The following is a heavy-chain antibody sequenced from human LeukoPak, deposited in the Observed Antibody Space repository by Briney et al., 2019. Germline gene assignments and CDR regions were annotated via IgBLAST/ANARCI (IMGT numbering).Heavy chain of an antibody. CDR2: ISSTGSYI. CDR1: GFTFSSYS. D-gene: IGHD6-19*01. Sequence: GGSLRLSCAASGFTFSSYSMNWVRQAPGKGLEWVSSISSTGSYIYYADSVKGRFTISRDNAKNSLYLQMNSLRVEDTAVYYCARGLYRYSSGWHFDYWGQGILVTVSS. CDR3: ARGLYRYSSGWHFDY. J-gene: IGHJ4*02. V-gene: IGHV3-21*01.